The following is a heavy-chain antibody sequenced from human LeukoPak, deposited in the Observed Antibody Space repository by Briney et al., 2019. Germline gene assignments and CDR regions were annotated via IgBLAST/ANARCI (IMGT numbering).Heavy chain of an antibody. D-gene: IGHD3-22*01. J-gene: IGHJ3*02. V-gene: IGHV1-69*13. Sequence: ASVKVSCKASGGTFSRYAISWVRQAPGQGLEWMGGIIPIFGTANYAQKFQGRVTITADESTSTAYMELSSLRSEDTAVYYCAGRDSSGYYHLFDIWGQGTMVTVSS. CDR1: GGTFSRYA. CDR3: AGRDSSGYYHLFDI. CDR2: IIPIFGTA.